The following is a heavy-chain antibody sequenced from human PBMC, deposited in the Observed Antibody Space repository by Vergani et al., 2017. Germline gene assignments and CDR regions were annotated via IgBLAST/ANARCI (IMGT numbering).Heavy chain of an antibody. V-gene: IGHV3-23*01. CDR3: ASSRAGPFYYYYYYGMDV. J-gene: IGHJ6*02. CDR1: GFTFSSYA. CDR2: ISGSGGST. Sequence: EVQLLESGGGLVQPGGSLRLSCAASGFTFSSYAMSWVRQAPGQGLEWVSAISGSGGSTYYADSVKGRFTISRDNSKNTLYLQMNSLRAEDTAVYYCASSRAGPFYYYYYYGMDVWGQGTTVTVSS. D-gene: IGHD2-15*01.